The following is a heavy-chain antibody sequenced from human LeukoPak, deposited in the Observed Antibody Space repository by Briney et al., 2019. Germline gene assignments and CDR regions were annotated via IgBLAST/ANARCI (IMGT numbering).Heavy chain of an antibody. CDR2: ISGNAADT. CDR3: ARAGGAGYYYDSSGYYYVI. V-gene: IGHV3-23*01. J-gene: IGHJ4*02. CDR1: GFTFSSYG. Sequence: GGSLRLSCVASGFTFSSYGMSWVRQAPGKGLEWVSAISGNAADTFYADSVKGRFTISRDNSKNTPYLQMNSLRAEDTAVYYCARAGGAGYYYDSSGYYYVIWGQGTLVTVSS. D-gene: IGHD3-22*01.